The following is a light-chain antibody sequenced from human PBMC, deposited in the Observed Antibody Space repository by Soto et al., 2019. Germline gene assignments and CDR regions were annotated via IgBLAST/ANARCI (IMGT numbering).Light chain of an antibody. V-gene: IGKV1-33*01. CDR1: QDISNN. CDR3: QQYDDLPRT. CDR2: DAS. Sequence: DIQMTQSPSSLSASVGDRVTITCQASQDISNNLHWYQVKPGKAPKLLIYDASNLETGVPSRFRGSGSGTEFTFTINSLQPEDVATYYCQQYDDLPRTFGQGTKLQIK. J-gene: IGKJ2*01.